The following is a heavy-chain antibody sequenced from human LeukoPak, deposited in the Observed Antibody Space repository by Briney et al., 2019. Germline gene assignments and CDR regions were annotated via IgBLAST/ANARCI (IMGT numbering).Heavy chain of an antibody. CDR3: AKDTGTFSGSYGDTFDY. V-gene: IGHV3-23*01. D-gene: IGHD1-26*01. CDR1: GFTFSSYA. J-gene: IGHJ4*02. CDR2: ISGSGGST. Sequence: GGSLRLSCAASGFTFSSYAMSWVRQAPGKGLEWVSAISGSGGSTYYADSVKGRFTISRDNSKNTLYLQMNSLRAEDTAVYYCAKDTGTFSGSYGDTFDYWGQGTLVTVSS.